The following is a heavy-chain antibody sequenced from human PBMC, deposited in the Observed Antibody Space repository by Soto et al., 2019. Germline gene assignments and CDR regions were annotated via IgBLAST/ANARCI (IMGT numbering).Heavy chain of an antibody. Sequence: KPSESLSLTGAVYGGSVSGYYWSWIRQPPGKGLEWIGEINHSGSTNYNPSLKIRVTISVDTSKNQFSLKLSSVTAADTAVYYCARATARISGIAAAGRIYNWFDPWGQGTLVTVS. CDR2: INHSGST. D-gene: IGHD6-13*01. V-gene: IGHV4-34*01. CDR1: GGSVSGYY. CDR3: ARATARISGIAAAGRIYNWFDP. J-gene: IGHJ5*02.